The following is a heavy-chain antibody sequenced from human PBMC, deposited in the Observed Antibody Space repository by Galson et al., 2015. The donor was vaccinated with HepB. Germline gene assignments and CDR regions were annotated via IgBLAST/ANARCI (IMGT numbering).Heavy chain of an antibody. CDR1: GYTFTSYA. J-gene: IGHJ4*02. CDR2: INAGNGNT. V-gene: IGHV1-3*01. D-gene: IGHD2-2*01. CDR3: ARGQGYCSSTSCSYFDY. Sequence: SVKVSCKASGYTFTSYAMHWVRQAPGQRLEWMGWINAGNGNTKYSQKFQGRVTITRDTSASTAYMELSSLRSEDTAVYYCARGQGYCSSTSCSYFDYWGQGTLVTVSS.